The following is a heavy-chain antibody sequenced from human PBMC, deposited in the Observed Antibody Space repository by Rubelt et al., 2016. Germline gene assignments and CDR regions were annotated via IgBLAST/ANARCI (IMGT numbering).Heavy chain of an antibody. CDR2: IYYSGST. CDR1: GGSISSGGYY. D-gene: IGHD4-17*01. V-gene: IGHV4-31*03. J-gene: IGHJ6*02. Sequence: QVQLQESGPGLVKPSQTLSLTCTVSGGSISSGGYYWSWIRQHPGKGLEWIGYIYYSGSTYYNPSLKSRVTISVDTSKNQFSLKLSSVTAADTAVYYCAREGDYGDYVVHGMDVWGQGTTVTVSS. CDR3: AREGDYGDYVVHGMDV.